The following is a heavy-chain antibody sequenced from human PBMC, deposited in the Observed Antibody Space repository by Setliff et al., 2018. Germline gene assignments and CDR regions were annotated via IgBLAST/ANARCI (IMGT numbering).Heavy chain of an antibody. CDR3: ARGWVLGAFDI. CDR1: GGSISSGLYY. CDR2: LYAGGST. Sequence: TLSLTCTVSGGSISSGLYYWSWIRQPAGRGLEWIGRLYAGGSTNYNPSHKSRATISGDTSNDRLSLRLTSVTAADTAVYYCARGWVLGAFDIWGQGTMVT. D-gene: IGHD2-8*01. J-gene: IGHJ3*02. V-gene: IGHV4-61*02.